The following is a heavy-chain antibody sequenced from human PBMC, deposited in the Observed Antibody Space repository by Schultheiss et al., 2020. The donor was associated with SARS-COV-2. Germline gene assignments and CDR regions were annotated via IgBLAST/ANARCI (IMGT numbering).Heavy chain of an antibody. CDR1: GFTFDDYA. Sequence: GGSLRLSCAASGFTFDDYAMHWVRQPPGKGLEWVSSISWNSGRIGYADSVKGRFTISRDNAKNSLYLQMNSLRTEDTALYYCANSPDYGDFFDYWGQGTLVTVSS. D-gene: IGHD4-17*01. CDR2: ISWNSGRI. CDR3: ANSPDYGDFFDY. J-gene: IGHJ4*02. V-gene: IGHV3-9*01.